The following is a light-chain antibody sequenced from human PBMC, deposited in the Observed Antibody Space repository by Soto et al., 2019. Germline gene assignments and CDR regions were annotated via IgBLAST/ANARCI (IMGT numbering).Light chain of an antibody. CDR1: QGISND. Sequence: AIQMTQSPSPLSASVGDRATLTCRASQGISNDLGWYQQKRGKAPKVLIYAESTLQRGVPERFSGSGSGTDFTLTISSLQPEDFAAYYCQQYYSYPFTFGGGTKVEI. V-gene: IGKV1-6*01. CDR3: QQYYSYPFT. CDR2: AES. J-gene: IGKJ4*01.